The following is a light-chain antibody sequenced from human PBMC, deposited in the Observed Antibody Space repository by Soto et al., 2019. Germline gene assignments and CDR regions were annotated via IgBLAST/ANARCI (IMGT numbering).Light chain of an antibody. J-gene: IGKJ1*01. V-gene: IGKV3-15*01. Sequence: EIVMTQSPATLSVSPGERATLSCRASQSVSSNLAWYRQKPGQAPRLLIYGASTRATGIPARFSGSGSGTEFSLTISSLQSEDFAVYYCQQYNNWPRTFGQVT. CDR2: GAS. CDR1: QSVSSN. CDR3: QQYNNWPRT.